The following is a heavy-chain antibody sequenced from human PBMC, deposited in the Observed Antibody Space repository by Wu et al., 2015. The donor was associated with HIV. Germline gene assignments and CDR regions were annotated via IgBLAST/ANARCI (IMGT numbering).Heavy chain of an antibody. V-gene: IGHV1-69*05. Sequence: QVQLVQSGAEVKKPGSSVKVSCKASGGTFSSYAISWVRQAPGQGLEWMGGIIPIFGTANYAQKFQGRVTITTDESTSTAYMELSSLRSEDTAVYYCARDSYYYDSSGYDAFDIWGQGTMVTVSS. CDR3: ARDSYYYDSSGYDAFDI. CDR1: GGTFSSYA. J-gene: IGHJ3*02. CDR2: IIPIFGTA. D-gene: IGHD3-22*01.